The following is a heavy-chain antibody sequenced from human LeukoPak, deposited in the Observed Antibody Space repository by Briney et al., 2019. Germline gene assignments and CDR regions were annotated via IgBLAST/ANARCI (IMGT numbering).Heavy chain of an antibody. CDR3: ASQYYDSSLDYYYYYMDV. CDR2: IYYSGST. Sequence: PSETLSLTCTVSGGSISSYYWSWIRQPPGKGLEWIGYIYYSGSTNYNPSLKSRVTISVDTSKKQFSLKLSSVTAADTAVYYCASQYYDSSLDYYYYYMDVWGKGTTVTVSS. J-gene: IGHJ6*03. CDR1: GGSISSYY. D-gene: IGHD3-22*01. V-gene: IGHV4-59*01.